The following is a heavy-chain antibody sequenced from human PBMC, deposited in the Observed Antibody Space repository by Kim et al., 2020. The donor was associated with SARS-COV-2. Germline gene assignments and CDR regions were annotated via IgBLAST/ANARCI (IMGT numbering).Heavy chain of an antibody. CDR1: GFTFSGSA. CDR3: TRVGATSLRSDY. D-gene: IGHD1-26*01. V-gene: IGHV3-73*01. J-gene: IGHJ4*02. CDR2: IRSKANSYAT. Sequence: GGSLRLSCAASGFTFSGSAMHWVRQASGKGLEWVGRIRSKANSYATAYAASVKGRFTISRDDSKNTAYLQMNSLKTEDTAVYYCTRVGATSLRSDYWGQGTLVTVSS.